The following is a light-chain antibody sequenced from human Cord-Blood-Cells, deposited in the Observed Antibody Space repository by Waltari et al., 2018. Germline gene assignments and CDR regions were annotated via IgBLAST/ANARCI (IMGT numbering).Light chain of an antibody. J-gene: IGLJ3*02. CDR1: RSNIGSNY. CDR2: RNN. CDR3: AAWDDSLSGWV. Sequence: QSVLTQPPSASGTPGQRVTIPCSGSRSNIGSNYVYWYQQLPGTAPKLLIYRNNQRPSGVPDRFSGSKSGTSASLAISGLRFEDEADYYCAAWDDSLSGWVFGGGTKLTVL. V-gene: IGLV1-47*01.